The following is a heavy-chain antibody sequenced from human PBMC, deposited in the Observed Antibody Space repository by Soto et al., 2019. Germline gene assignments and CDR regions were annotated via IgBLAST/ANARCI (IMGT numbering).Heavy chain of an antibody. V-gene: IGHV1-46*01. CDR3: AREAFGDSVPGY. J-gene: IGHJ4*02. CDR1: GYTSTTSY. D-gene: IGHD4-17*01. Sequence: VQLLQSGAEVKKPGAAVKVSCEASGYTSTTSYIHWVRQAPGQGLEWMGIINPSGGSTSYAQKFQGRVTMTTDTSTSTVYVEISSLRSEDTAVYYCAREAFGDSVPGYWGQGTLVTVSS. CDR2: INPSGGST.